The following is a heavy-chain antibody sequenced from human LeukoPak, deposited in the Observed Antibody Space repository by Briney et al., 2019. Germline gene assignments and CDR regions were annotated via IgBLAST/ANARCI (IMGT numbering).Heavy chain of an antibody. J-gene: IGHJ6*02. CDR2: ISDSGGSR. V-gene: IGHV3-64D*09. CDR3: VRGYSFGPYGMDV. CDR1: GFPFSSYA. D-gene: IGHD2-15*01. Sequence: PGGSLRLSCSASGFPFSSYAMHWVRKAPGKGQEYVSAISDSGGSRYYADSVKGRFTISRDNSKNTLYLQMSSLRAEDTAVYFCVRGYSFGPYGMDVWGQGTTVTVSS.